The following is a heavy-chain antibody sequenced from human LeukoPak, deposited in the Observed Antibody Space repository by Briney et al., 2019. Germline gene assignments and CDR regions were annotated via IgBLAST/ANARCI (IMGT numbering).Heavy chain of an antibody. J-gene: IGHJ4*02. CDR3: ARMGGRWLQSQVDY. CDR1: GGSISGYY. V-gene: IGHV4-34*01. CDR2: INHSGST. Sequence: SETLSLTCTVSGGSISGYYWSWIRQPPGKGLEWIGEINHSGSTNYNPSLKSRVTISVDTSKNQFSLKLSSVTAADTAVYYCARMGGRWLQSQVDYWGQGTLVTVSS. D-gene: IGHD5-24*01.